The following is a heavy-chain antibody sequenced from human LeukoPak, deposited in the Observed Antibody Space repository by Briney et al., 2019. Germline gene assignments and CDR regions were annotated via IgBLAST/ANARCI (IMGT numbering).Heavy chain of an antibody. CDR2: INPSSGGT. CDR3: ARGVVRGVIFDY. CDR1: GYSFTVYY. V-gene: IGHV1-2*02. J-gene: IGHJ4*02. D-gene: IGHD3-10*01. Sequence: ASVKVSCKASGYSFTVYYMHWVRQVPGQGLEWMGWINPSSGGTKFAQKFQGRVTMTRDTSISTAYMELSRLRSDDTAVYYCARGVVRGVIFDYWGQGTLVTVSS.